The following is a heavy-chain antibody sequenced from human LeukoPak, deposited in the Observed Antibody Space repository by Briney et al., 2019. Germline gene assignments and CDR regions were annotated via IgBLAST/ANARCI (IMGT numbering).Heavy chain of an antibody. V-gene: IGHV4-34*01. CDR2: INHSGST. D-gene: IGHD6-19*01. CDR1: GGSFSGYY. J-gene: IGHJ3*02. Sequence: PSETLSLTCAVYGGSFSGYYWSWIRQPPGKGLEWIGEINHSGSTNYNPSLKSRVTISVDTSKNQFSLKLSSVTAADTAVYYCARPHSSGWPYAFDIWGQGTMVTVSS. CDR3: ARPHSSGWPYAFDI.